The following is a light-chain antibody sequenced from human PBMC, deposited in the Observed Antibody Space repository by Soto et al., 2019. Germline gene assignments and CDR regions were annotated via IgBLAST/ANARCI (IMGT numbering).Light chain of an antibody. CDR3: QQYGSSPYT. CDR1: QSVSSSY. V-gene: IGKV3-20*01. Sequence: EIVLTQSPGTLSLSPGERATLSCRASQSVSSSYLAWYQQKPGQAPRLLIYGASSRATGIPDRFSSSGSGTDFTLTICRLEPEDFAVYYCQQYGSSPYTFGQGTKLEIK. CDR2: GAS. J-gene: IGKJ2*01.